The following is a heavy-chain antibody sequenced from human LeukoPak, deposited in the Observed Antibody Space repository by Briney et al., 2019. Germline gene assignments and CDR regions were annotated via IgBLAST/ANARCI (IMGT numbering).Heavy chain of an antibody. D-gene: IGHD2-2*01. V-gene: IGHV4-4*07. CDR3: ASAMIRYCRSTSCLWYMDV. J-gene: IGHJ6*03. CDR2: IYTSGST. Sequence: PSETLSLTCTVSGGSISSYYWSWIRQPAGKGLEWIGRIYTSGSTNYNPSLKSRVTISVDTSKNKFSLKLSSVTAADTAVYYCASAMIRYCRSTSCLWYMDVWGKGTTVTVSS. CDR1: GGSISSYY.